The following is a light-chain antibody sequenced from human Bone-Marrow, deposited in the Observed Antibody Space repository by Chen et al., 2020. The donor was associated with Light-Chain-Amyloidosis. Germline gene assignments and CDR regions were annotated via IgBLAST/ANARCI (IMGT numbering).Light chain of an antibody. Sequence: EIVLTPSPGTLSLSPGERATLSCRASESVSHSHLSWYQQKPGQSPRILIYGASSRSTGIPDRFSGSGSGTEFTLTISRLEPEDFAVYYCQQYGGSPAYTFGQGTKLEMK. CDR1: ESVSHSH. J-gene: IGKJ2*01. CDR2: GAS. CDR3: QQYGGSPAYT. V-gene: IGKV3-20*01.